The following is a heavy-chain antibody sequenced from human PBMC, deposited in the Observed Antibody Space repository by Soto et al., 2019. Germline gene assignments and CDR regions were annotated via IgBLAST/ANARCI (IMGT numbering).Heavy chain of an antibody. D-gene: IGHD2-15*01. V-gene: IGHV3-33*01. CDR3: ARDGLVVVAATGGFFAYYYYGMDV. CDR2: IWYDGSNK. CDR1: GFTFSSYG. J-gene: IGHJ6*02. Sequence: QVQLVESGGGVVQPGRSLRLSCAASGFTFSSYGMHWVRQAPGKGLEWVAVIWYDGSNKYYADSVKGRFTISRDNSKNTLYLQMTSLXAEDTAVYYCARDGLVVVAATGGFFAYYYYGMDVWGQGTTVTVSS.